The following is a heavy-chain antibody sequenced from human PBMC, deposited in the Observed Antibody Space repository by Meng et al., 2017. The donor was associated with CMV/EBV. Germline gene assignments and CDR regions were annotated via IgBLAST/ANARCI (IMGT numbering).Heavy chain of an antibody. CDR1: GFTFSSYS. J-gene: IGHJ6*02. CDR2: ISSSSSTI. D-gene: IGHD2-2*01. CDR3: ARVSLRVVPAASYYYYYGMDV. V-gene: IGHV3-48*04. Sequence: GESLKISCAASGFTFSSYSTNWVRQAPGKGLEWVSYISSSSSTIYYADSVKGRFTISRDNAKNSLYLQMNSLRAEDTAVYYCARVSLRVVPAASYYYYYGMDVWGQGTTVTVSS.